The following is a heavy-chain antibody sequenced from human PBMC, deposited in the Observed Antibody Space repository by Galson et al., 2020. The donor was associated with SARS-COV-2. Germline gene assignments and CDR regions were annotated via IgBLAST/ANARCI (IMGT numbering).Heavy chain of an antibody. Sequence: GEFLKISCVGSGFTFSSYTINWVRQVPGKGLEWVSSITTSSTYINYADSVKGRFTISSDNAKNSLYLQMNSLRAGDTALSFCARTGTPHYYYSYYMDVWGKGTTVTVSS. D-gene: IGHD6-13*01. V-gene: IGHV3-21*01. CDR3: ARTGTPHYYYSYYMDV. J-gene: IGHJ6*03. CDR2: ITTSSTYI. CDR1: GFTFSSYT.